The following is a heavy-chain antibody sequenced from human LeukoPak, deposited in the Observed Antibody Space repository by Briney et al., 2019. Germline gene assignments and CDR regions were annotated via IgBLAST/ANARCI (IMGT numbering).Heavy chain of an antibody. CDR2: IYYSGST. V-gene: IGHV4-61*05. J-gene: IGHJ4*02. CDR1: GGFISSTSYY. D-gene: IGHD3-22*01. Sequence: SETLSLTCTVCGGFISSTSYYWSWIRQPPGKGLEWIGYIYYSGSTNYNPSLKSRVTISVDTSKNQFSLKLSSVTAADTAVYYCASHHPSDYYDSSGYYDWYYFDYWGQGTLVTVSS. CDR3: ASHHPSDYYDSSGYYDWYYFDY.